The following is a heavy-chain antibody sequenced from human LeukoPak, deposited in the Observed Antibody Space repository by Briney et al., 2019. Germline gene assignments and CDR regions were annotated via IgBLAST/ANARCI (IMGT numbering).Heavy chain of an antibody. Sequence: GASVKVSCKASGYTFTGYYMHWVRQAPGQGLEWMGWINPNSGGTNYAQKFQGRVTMTRDTSISTAYMELSRLRSDDTAVYYCARDGEIYYDSSGYYGPLDYWGQGTLVTVSS. CDR3: ARDGEIYYDSSGYYGPLDY. CDR2: INPNSGGT. J-gene: IGHJ4*02. D-gene: IGHD3-22*01. V-gene: IGHV1-2*02. CDR1: GYTFTGYY.